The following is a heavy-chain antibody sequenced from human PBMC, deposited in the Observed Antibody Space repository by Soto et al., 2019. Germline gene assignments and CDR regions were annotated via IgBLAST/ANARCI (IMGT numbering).Heavy chain of an antibody. D-gene: IGHD6-19*01. CDR2: ISSDGEAK. CDR1: GFTFRSYG. V-gene: IGHV3-30*18. J-gene: IGHJ4*01. CDR3: AKEIAVAGDLDY. Sequence: PGGSLRLSCVACGFTFRSYGIHWVRQAPGKGLEWVGVISSDGEAKYYADFVKGRFTISRDNSKNTLYLQMDSLRPEDTAVYYCAKEIAVAGDLDYWGHGTLVTVSS.